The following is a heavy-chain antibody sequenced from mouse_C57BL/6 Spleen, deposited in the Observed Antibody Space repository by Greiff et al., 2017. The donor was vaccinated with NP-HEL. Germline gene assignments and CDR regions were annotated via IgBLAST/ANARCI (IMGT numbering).Heavy chain of an antibody. Sequence: EVQLQQSGPELVKPGASVKISCKASGYTFTDYYMNWVKQSHGKSLEWIGDINPNNGGTSYNQKFKGKATLTVDKSSSTAYMELRSLTSEDSAVYYCEAYYSNEGYWGQGTTLTVSS. CDR1: GYTFTDYY. V-gene: IGHV1-26*01. D-gene: IGHD2-5*01. J-gene: IGHJ2*01. CDR2: INPNNGGT. CDR3: EAYYSNEGY.